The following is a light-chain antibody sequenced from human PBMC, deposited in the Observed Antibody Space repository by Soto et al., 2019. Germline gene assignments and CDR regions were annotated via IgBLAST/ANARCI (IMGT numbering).Light chain of an antibody. CDR1: QSFSSN. Sequence: EFAMTQSPDTRSVFPGARATLSGTASQSFSSNVAWYQQKPGQAPRLLIYGTSTRVTGIPARFSGSGSGTEFTLTISSLQSEDFAVYYCQQYYNWPLTLGGGTKVDIK. J-gene: IGKJ4*01. CDR2: GTS. V-gene: IGKV3-15*01. CDR3: QQYYNWPLT.